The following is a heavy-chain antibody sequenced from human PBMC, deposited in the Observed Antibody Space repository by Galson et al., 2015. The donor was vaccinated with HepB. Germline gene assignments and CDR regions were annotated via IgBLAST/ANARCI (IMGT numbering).Heavy chain of an antibody. CDR1: GFTFSNYP. CDR3: LITPRNWNYGNP. Sequence: SLRLSCAASGFTFSNYPMHWVRQPPGKGLEYVSAILSNGIATFYADSVKGRFTISRDNSKTTLYLQMNSLRPEDTAIYYCLITPRNWNYGNPWGQGTLVTVSS. J-gene: IGHJ5*02. D-gene: IGHD1-7*01. V-gene: IGHV3-64D*06. CDR2: ILSNGIAT.